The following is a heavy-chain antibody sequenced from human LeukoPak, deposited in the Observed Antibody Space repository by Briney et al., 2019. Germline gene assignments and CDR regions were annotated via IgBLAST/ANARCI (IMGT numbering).Heavy chain of an antibody. J-gene: IGHJ4*02. CDR3: ARFGYSGWNLEY. V-gene: IGHV3-7*01. Sequence: GGSLRLSCAASGFSFRDFWMTWVRQAPGKGLEWVANINQGGSVKYYVDSVKGRFTISRDGAKSSLYVQMNSLRDEDTAVYYCARFGYSGWNLEYWGQGTLVTVSS. CDR2: INQGGSVK. D-gene: IGHD5-12*01. CDR1: GFSFRDFW.